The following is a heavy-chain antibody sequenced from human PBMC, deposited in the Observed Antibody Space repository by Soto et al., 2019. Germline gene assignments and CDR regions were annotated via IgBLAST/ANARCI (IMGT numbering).Heavy chain of an antibody. Sequence: KESGPTLVKPTQTLTLTCTFSGFSLSTSGVGVGWIRQPPGKALEWLALIYWTDDKRYSPSLKSRLTITKDTPKNQVVLTMTNTDPVDTATYSCARLSDTGMVYIEYFQHWGQGTLVTVSS. CDR1: GFSLSTSGVG. V-gene: IGHV2-5*01. D-gene: IGHD5-18*01. CDR3: ARLSDTGMVYIEYFQH. CDR2: IYWTDDK. J-gene: IGHJ1*01.